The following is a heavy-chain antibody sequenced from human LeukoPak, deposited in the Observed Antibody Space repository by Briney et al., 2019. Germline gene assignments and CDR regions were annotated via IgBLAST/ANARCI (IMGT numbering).Heavy chain of an antibody. Sequence: ASVKVFCKASGYTFTSYGISWVRQAPGQGLEWMGWISAYNGNTNYAQKLQGRVTMTTDTSTSTAYMELRSLRSDDTAVYYCARDFAAAGTWGHWGQGTLVIVSS. D-gene: IGHD6-13*01. CDR1: GYTFTSYG. J-gene: IGHJ4*02. CDR2: ISAYNGNT. CDR3: ARDFAAAGTWGH. V-gene: IGHV1-18*01.